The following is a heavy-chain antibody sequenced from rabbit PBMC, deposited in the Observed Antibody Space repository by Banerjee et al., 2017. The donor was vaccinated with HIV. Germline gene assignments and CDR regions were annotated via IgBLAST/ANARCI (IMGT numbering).Heavy chain of an antibody. CDR1: GFDFSRFG. CDR3: VRNSGWGVSYFTL. CDR2: IDPIFGGT. V-gene: IGHV1S47*01. D-gene: IGHD4-1*01. J-gene: IGHJ4*01. Sequence: QERLVESGGGLVQPGGSLTLSCKASGFDFSRFGVSWVRQAPGKGLEWIGYIDPIFGGTYYASWVNGRFTISSHNAQNTLFLQLNSLTVADTATYFCVRNSGWGVSYFTLWGPGTLVPVS.